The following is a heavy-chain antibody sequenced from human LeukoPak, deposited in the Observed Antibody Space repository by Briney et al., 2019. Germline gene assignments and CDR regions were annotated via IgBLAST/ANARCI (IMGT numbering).Heavy chain of an antibody. CDR2: IYHSGST. V-gene: IGHV4-38-2*02. CDR3: ARDDLLIVGATPFDY. D-gene: IGHD1-26*01. CDR1: GYSISSGYY. Sequence: SETLSLTCTVSGYSISSGYYWGWIRQPPGKGLEWIGSIYHSGSTYYNPSLKSRVTISVDTSKNQLSLKLSSVTAADTAVYYCARDDLLIVGATPFDYWGQGTLVTVSS. J-gene: IGHJ4*02.